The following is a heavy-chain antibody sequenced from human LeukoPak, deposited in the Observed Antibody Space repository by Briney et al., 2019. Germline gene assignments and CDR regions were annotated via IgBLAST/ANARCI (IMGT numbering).Heavy chain of an antibody. D-gene: IGHD1-26*01. J-gene: IGHJ5*02. Sequence: SETLSLTCTVSGGSISSNSYYWGWIRQPPGKGLEWIGSIYYSGSTYYNPSLKSRITISVDTSKNQFSLKLSSVTAADTAVYYCATTYGSYPNWFGPWGQGTLVTVSS. CDR3: ATTYGSYPNWFGP. CDR2: IYYSGST. V-gene: IGHV4-39*07. CDR1: GGSISSNSYY.